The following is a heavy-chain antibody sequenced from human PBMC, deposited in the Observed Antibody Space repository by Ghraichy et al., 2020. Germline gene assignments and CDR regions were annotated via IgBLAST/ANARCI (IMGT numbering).Heavy chain of an antibody. J-gene: IGHJ4*02. V-gene: IGHV4-34*01. CDR1: GGSFSGYY. CDR3: ARDSSFWYGGNSGAIDY. Sequence: SETLSLTCAVYGGSFSGYYWSWIRQPPGKGLEWIGEINHSGSTNYNPSLKSRVTISVDTSKNQFSLKLSSVTAADTAVYYCARDSSFWYGGNSGAIDYWGQGTLVTVSS. D-gene: IGHD4-23*01. CDR2: INHSGST.